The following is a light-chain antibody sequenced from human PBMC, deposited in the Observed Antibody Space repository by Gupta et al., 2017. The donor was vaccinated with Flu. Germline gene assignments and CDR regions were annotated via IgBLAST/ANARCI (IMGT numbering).Light chain of an antibody. V-gene: IGKV3-20*01. CDR3: QQYGSSPPTT. Sequence: EIVLTQSPGTLSLSPGERATLSCRASQSVSRSYLAWYQQTPGQAPRLRIYGASSRATGIPDRFSGSGSGTDFTLTISRLEPEDFAVYYCQQYGSSPPTTFGGGTKVEIK. J-gene: IGKJ4*01. CDR1: QSVSRSY. CDR2: GAS.